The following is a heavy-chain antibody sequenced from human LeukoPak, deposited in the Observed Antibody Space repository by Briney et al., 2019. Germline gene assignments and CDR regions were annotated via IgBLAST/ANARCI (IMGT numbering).Heavy chain of an antibody. V-gene: IGHV1-69*13. Sequence: SVKVSCKASGGTFISYAISWVRQAPGQGLEWMGGIIPIFGTANYAQKFQGRVTITADESTSTAYMELSSLRSEDTAVYYCARESVYGDVDYYGMDVWGQGTTITVSS. J-gene: IGHJ6*02. D-gene: IGHD4-17*01. CDR2: IIPIFGTA. CDR1: GGTFISYA. CDR3: ARESVYGDVDYYGMDV.